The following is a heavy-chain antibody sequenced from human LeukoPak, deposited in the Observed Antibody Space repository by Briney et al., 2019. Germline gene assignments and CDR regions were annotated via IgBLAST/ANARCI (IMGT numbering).Heavy chain of an antibody. CDR3: ARKSGSYLE. D-gene: IGHD1-26*01. CDR1: GFTVSSNY. V-gene: IGHV3-53*01. J-gene: IGHJ4*02. Sequence: GGSLRLSSAASGFTVSSNYMGWVRQAPGKGLEWVSVIYSGGNTYYADSVKDRFTISRDNSRNTLYLQMNSLRAEDTALYYCARKSGSYLEWGQGTLVTVSS. CDR2: IYSGGNT.